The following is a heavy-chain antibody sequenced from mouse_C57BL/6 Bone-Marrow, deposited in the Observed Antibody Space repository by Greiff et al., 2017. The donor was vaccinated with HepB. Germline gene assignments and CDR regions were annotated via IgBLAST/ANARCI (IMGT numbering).Heavy chain of an antibody. Sequence: EVKVVESGGGLVQPGGSLKLSCAASGFTFSDYYMYWVRQTPEKRLEWVAYISNGGGSTYYPDTVKGRFTISRDNAKNTLYLQMSRLKSEDTAMYYCARVGDYGSSYDYWGQGTTLTVSS. J-gene: IGHJ2*01. CDR2: ISNGGGST. CDR1: GFTFSDYY. V-gene: IGHV5-12*01. D-gene: IGHD1-1*01. CDR3: ARVGDYGSSYDY.